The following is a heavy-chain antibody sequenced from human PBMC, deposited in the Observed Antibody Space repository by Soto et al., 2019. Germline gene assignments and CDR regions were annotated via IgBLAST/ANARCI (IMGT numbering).Heavy chain of an antibody. CDR3: AKDRIAETRYYYYGMDV. CDR1: GFTFSSYG. Sequence: GGSLRLSCAASGFTFSSYGMHWVRQAPGKGLEWVAVISYDGSNKYYADSVKGRFTISRDNSKNTLYLQMNSLRAEDTAVYYCAKDRIAETRYYYYGMDVWGQGTTVTVSS. V-gene: IGHV3-30*18. CDR2: ISYDGSNK. D-gene: IGHD6-13*01. J-gene: IGHJ6*02.